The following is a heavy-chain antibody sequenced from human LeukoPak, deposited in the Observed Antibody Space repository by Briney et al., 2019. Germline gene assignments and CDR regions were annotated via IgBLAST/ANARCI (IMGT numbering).Heavy chain of an antibody. J-gene: IGHJ4*02. V-gene: IGHV3-66*01. CDR2: IYSGGST. Sequence: GGSLRLSCAASGFTVSSNYMSWVRQAPGKGLEWVSVIYSGGSTYYADSVKGRFTISRDNSKNTLYLQMNSLRAVDTAVYYCARAGYYFFELDYWGQGTLVTVSS. D-gene: IGHD3-22*01. CDR1: GFTVSSNY. CDR3: ARAGYYFFELDY.